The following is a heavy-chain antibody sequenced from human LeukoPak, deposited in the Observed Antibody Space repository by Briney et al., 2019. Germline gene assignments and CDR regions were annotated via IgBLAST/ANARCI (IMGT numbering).Heavy chain of an antibody. CDR1: GYTFTSYD. V-gene: IGHV1-8*03. D-gene: IGHD2-15*01. J-gene: IGHJ3*02. CDR3: ASTSLFGGSSGRAFDI. Sequence: GASVKVSCKASGYTFTSYDINWVRQATGQGLEWMGWMNPNIANTGYAQKFQGRVTITRNTSISTAYMELSSLRSEDTAMYYCASTSLFGGSSGRAFDIWGQGTMVTVSS. CDR2: MNPNIANT.